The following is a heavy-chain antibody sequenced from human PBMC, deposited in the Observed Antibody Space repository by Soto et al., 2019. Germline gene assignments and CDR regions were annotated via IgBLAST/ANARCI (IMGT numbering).Heavy chain of an antibody. J-gene: IGHJ6*02. CDR1: GGSISSYY. D-gene: IGHD3-3*01. V-gene: IGHV4-59*01. CDR3: ASGVLDNYYYYGMDV. CDR2: IYYSGST. Sequence: LPLTCTVSGGSISSYYWSWIRQPPGKGLEWIGYIYYSGSTNYNPSLKSRVTISVDTSKNQFSLKLSSVTAADTAVYYCASGVLDNYYYYGMDVWGQGTTVTVSS.